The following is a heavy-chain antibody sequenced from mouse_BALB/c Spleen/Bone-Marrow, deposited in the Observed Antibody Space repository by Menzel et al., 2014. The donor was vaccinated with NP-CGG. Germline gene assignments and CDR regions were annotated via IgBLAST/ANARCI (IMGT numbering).Heavy chain of an antibody. D-gene: IGHD2-10*02. CDR2: SRNKAKHYTT. V-gene: IGHV7-1*02. CDR3: ARDVGYGNYFVY. Sequence: EVKLVESGGGLVQPGDSLRLSCATSGFTFSDFYMEWVRQPPGKRLEWIAASRNKAKHYTTEYSASVKGRFIVSRDTSQSILYLQMNALRAEDIAIYYCARDVGYGNYFVYWGQGTLVTVSA. J-gene: IGHJ3*01. CDR1: GFTFSDFY.